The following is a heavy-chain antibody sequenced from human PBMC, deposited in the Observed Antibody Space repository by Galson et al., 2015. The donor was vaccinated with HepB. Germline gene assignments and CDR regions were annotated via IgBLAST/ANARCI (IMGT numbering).Heavy chain of an antibody. CDR1: GYSFENYW. Sequence: QSGAEVKKPGESLRISCKTSGYSFENYWISWVRQMPGKGLEWMGRIDPSDSYTNHSPSFQGHVTISTDKSISTVYLQWSSLRALDTAMYYCARQPGPPYGSGWYGRFDPWGQGTLVIVSS. D-gene: IGHD6-19*01. J-gene: IGHJ5*02. CDR3: ARQPGPPYGSGWYGRFDP. CDR2: IDPSDSYT. V-gene: IGHV5-10-1*01.